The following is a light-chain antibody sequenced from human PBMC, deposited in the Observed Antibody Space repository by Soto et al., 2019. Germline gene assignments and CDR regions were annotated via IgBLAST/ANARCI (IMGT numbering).Light chain of an antibody. CDR2: EVS. Sequence: QSALTQPASVSGSPGQSITISCTGTSSDVGGYNYVSWYQQHPGKAPKLMIYEVSNRPSGVSNRFSGSKSGNTASLAISGLQAEDEADYYCTSYTSSSTWEFGGGTKLTVL. CDR1: SSDVGGYNY. J-gene: IGLJ3*02. V-gene: IGLV2-14*01. CDR3: TSYTSSSTWE.